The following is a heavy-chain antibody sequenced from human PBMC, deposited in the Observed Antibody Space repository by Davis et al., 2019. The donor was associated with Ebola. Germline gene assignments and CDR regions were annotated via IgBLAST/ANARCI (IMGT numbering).Heavy chain of an antibody. CDR3: ARDRHDTSGYGF. J-gene: IGHJ4*02. Sequence: SETLSLTCSVSGDSITSAYFSWTWVRQPAGKGLEWIGHIYTNGNTNYNTSLKSRVTISADTSKNQFFLNLTSMTAADTAMYYCARDRHDTSGYGFWGQGALVTVSS. CDR1: GDSITSAYFS. CDR2: IYTNGNT. V-gene: IGHV4-61*09. D-gene: IGHD3-22*01.